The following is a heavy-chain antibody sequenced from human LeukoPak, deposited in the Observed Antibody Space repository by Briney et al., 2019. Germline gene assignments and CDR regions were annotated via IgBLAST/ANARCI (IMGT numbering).Heavy chain of an antibody. CDR3: ARDSRPLSGGSWHDY. CDR2: IYYSGST. D-gene: IGHD2-15*01. CDR1: GGSISSADYY. Sequence: SETLSLTCTVSGGSISSADYYWSWIRQPPGRGLEWIGNIYYSGSTYYNPSLKSRLTISVDTSKNQFSLKLSSVTAADTAVYYCARDSRPLSGGSWHDYWGQGTLVTVSS. V-gene: IGHV4-30-4*01. J-gene: IGHJ4*02.